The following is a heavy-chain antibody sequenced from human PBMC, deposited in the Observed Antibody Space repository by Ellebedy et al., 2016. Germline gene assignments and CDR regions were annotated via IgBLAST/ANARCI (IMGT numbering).Heavy chain of an antibody. D-gene: IGHD3-22*01. J-gene: IGHJ3*02. CDR1: GYTFIGYY. CDR3: ATSNRYYYDRSGPDAFDI. CDR2: INPNSGGT. Sequence: ASVKVSCKASGYTFIGYYMHWVRQAPGQGLEWMGWINPNSGGTNYAQKFQGWVTMTRDTSISTVYMELSRLRSDDTAVYYCATSNRYYYDRSGPDAFDIWGQGTMVTVSS. V-gene: IGHV1-2*04.